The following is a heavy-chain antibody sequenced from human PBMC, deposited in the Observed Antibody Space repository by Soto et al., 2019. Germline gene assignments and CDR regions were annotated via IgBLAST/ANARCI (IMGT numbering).Heavy chain of an antibody. J-gene: IGHJ4*02. Sequence: HPGGSLRLSCAASGFTFNKYWMHWVRQAPGKGLVWVSRISSDGSDTIYAGSVRGRFAVSRDNAKNMLFLQINSLTADDTAIYYCVRGWIPDQHVGYLQFWGQGTLVTVSS. V-gene: IGHV3-74*01. CDR2: ISSDGSDT. CDR1: GFTFNKYW. D-gene: IGHD1-26*01. CDR3: VRGWIPDQHVGYLQF.